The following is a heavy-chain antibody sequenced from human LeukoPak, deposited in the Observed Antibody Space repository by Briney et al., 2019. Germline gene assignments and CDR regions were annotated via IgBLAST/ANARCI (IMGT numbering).Heavy chain of an antibody. J-gene: IGHJ6*02. CDR3: ARGSSTSCYFCYYYGMDV. V-gene: IGHV1-8*01. D-gene: IGHD2-2*01. Sequence: ASVKVSCKASGYTFTSYDINWVRQATGQGLEWMGWMNPNSGNTGYAQKFQGRVTMTRNTSTSTAYMELSSLRSEDTAVYYCARGSSTSCYFCYYYGMDVWGQGTTVTVSS. CDR2: MNPNSGNT. CDR1: GYTFTSYD.